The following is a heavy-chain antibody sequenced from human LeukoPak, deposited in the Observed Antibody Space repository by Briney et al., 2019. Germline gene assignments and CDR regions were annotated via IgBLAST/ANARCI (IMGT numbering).Heavy chain of an antibody. V-gene: IGHV1-18*01. D-gene: IGHD3-10*01. CDR2: ISGYNGNT. Sequence: ASVKVSCKASGYTFTSYGISWVRQAPGQGLEWMGWISGYNGNTNYAQKLQGRVTMTTDTSTSTAYMELRSLRSDDTAVYYCARHTGSGSYYNRFITWFDPWGQGTLVTVSS. CDR3: ARHTGSGSYYNRFITWFDP. CDR1: GYTFTSYG. J-gene: IGHJ5*02.